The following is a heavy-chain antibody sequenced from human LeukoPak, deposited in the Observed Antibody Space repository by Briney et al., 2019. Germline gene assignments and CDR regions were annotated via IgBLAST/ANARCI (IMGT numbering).Heavy chain of an antibody. J-gene: IGHJ4*02. Sequence: PGGSLRLSCEAYGFTFSSSRLSWVRLAPGRGLEWVSRINSDGSSTSYADSVKGRFTISRDNAKNTVYLQMNSLRAEDTAVYYCATSRTFDYWGQGTLVTVSS. CDR2: INSDGSST. V-gene: IGHV3-74*01. D-gene: IGHD2-8*01. CDR3: ATSRTFDY. CDR1: GFTFSSSR.